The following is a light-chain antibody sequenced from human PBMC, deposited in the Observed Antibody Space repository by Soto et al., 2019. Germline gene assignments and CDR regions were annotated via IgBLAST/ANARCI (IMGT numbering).Light chain of an antibody. J-gene: IGKJ1*01. CDR2: DAS. CDR1: QSVSSY. Sequence: EIVLTQSPATLSLSPGERATLSCRASQSVSSYLAWYQQKPGQAPRLLIYDASNRASGIPARFSGSGSGTDFTITISSLDPEDFAVYYCHQRSNWPSATVGHGTKVEIK. CDR3: HQRSNWPSAT. V-gene: IGKV3-11*01.